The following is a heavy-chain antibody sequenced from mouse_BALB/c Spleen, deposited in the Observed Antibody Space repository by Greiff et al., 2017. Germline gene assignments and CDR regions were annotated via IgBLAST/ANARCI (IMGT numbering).Heavy chain of an antibody. V-gene: IGHV5-17*02. CDR3: ARFHYYGWVAY. Sequence: EVMLVESGGGLVQPGGSRKLSCAASGFTFSSFGMHWVRQAPEKGLEWVAYISSGSSTIYYADTVKGRFTISRDNPKNTLFLQMTSLRSEDTAMYYCARFHYYGWVAYWGQGTLVTVSA. D-gene: IGHD1-2*01. CDR2: ISSGSSTI. J-gene: IGHJ3*01. CDR1: GFTFSSFG.